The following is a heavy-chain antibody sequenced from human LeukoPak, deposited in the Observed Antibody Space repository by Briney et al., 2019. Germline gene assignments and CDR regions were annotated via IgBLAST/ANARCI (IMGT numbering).Heavy chain of an antibody. D-gene: IGHD3-16*02. J-gene: IGHJ4*02. Sequence: GGSLRLSCAASGFTFSNCEMNWVRQAPGKGLQWVSYISSSGTTTYYAASVKGRFTISRDNAKNSLYLQMSSLRVEDTAVYYCARHRTASDYWGQGTLVAVSP. V-gene: IGHV3-48*03. CDR1: GFTFSNCE. CDR2: ISSSGTTT. CDR3: ARHRTASDY.